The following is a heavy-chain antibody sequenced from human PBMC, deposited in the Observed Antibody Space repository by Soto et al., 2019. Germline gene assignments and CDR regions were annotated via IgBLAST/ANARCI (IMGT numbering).Heavy chain of an antibody. CDR3: ARDRSAFDI. V-gene: IGHV4-59*01. Sequence: SETLSLTCPVSGGSISSYYWSWIRQPPGKGLEWIGYIYYSGSTNYNPSLKSRVTISVDTSKNQFSLKLSSVTAADTAVYYCARDRSAFDIWGQGTMVTVSS. CDR2: IYYSGST. CDR1: GGSISSYY. J-gene: IGHJ3*02.